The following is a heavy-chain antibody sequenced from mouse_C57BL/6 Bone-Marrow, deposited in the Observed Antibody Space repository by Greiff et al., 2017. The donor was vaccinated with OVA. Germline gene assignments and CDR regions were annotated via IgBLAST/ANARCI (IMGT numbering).Heavy chain of an antibody. CDR3: ARDSIYNYYAMDY. J-gene: IGHJ4*01. CDR2: IHPNSGST. CDR1: GYTFTSYW. D-gene: IGHD2-1*01. V-gene: IGHV1-64*01. Sequence: QVQLQQPGAELVKPGASVKLSCKASGYTFTSYWMHWVKQRPGQGLEWIGMIHPNSGSTNYNEKFKSKATLTVDKSSSTAYMQLSSLTSEDSAVYYCARDSIYNYYAMDYWGQGTSVTVSS.